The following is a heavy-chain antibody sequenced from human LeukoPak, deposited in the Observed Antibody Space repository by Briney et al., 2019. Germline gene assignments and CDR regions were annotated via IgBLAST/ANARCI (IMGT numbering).Heavy chain of an antibody. Sequence: GESQKISCKGSGYSFTSYYLAWVRQMPGKGLEWMGLIYPADSDIRYSPSFQGQVTISVDKSVSTAYLQWSSLKASDTAMYYCARMSLRSGSRDYWGQGTLVTVSS. CDR1: GYSFTSYY. CDR2: IYPADSDI. V-gene: IGHV5-51*01. J-gene: IGHJ4*02. D-gene: IGHD1-26*01. CDR3: ARMSLRSGSRDY.